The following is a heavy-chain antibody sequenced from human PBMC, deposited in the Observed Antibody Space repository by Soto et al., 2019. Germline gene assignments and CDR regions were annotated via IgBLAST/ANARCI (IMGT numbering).Heavy chain of an antibody. V-gene: IGHV4-59*08. CDR1: GGSISSYY. CDR2: IYYSGST. J-gene: IGHJ4*02. CDR3: AFRLGRAVAGTFDY. D-gene: IGHD6-19*01. Sequence: PSETLSLTCTVSGGSISSYYWSWIRQPPGKGLEWIGYIYYSGSTNYNPSLKSRVTISVDTSKNQFSLKLSSVTAADTAVYYCAFRLGRAVAGTFDYWGPGTLVTVSS.